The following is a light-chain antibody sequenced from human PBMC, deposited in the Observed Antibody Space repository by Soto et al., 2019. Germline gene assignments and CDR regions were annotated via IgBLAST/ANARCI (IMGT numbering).Light chain of an antibody. J-gene: IGKJ2*01. CDR2: GAS. V-gene: IGKV3-15*01. CDR3: QQYNDWPLYT. Sequence: EIVLTQSPATLSVSPGERATLSCRASQSVTSNLAWYQQKPGQAPRLLIYGASTRATNIPARFGGSGSGTEFTLTISSLQSEDSAVYYCQQYNDWPLYTFGQGTKLEIK. CDR1: QSVTSN.